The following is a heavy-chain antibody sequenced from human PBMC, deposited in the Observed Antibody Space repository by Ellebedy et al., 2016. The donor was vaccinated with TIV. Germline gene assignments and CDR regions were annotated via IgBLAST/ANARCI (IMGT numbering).Heavy chain of an antibody. CDR1: GGTFSSYV. CDR2: IIPILDIV. Sequence: AASVKVSCKASGGTFSSYVITWVRQAPGQGLEWMGRIIPILDIVNYAQQFQGRVTITADKSTSTAYMELSSLRSEDTAVYYCASPKVPRGYCSGGSCLETDYYYYSLDVWGQGTTVTVSS. V-gene: IGHV1-69*04. J-gene: IGHJ6*02. D-gene: IGHD2-15*01. CDR3: ASPKVPRGYCSGGSCLETDYYYYSLDV.